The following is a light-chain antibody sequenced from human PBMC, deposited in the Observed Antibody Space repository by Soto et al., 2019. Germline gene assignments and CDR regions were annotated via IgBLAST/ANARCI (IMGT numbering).Light chain of an antibody. CDR1: SGSIASNY. V-gene: IGLV6-57*02. CDR3: QSYDSSNLV. CDR2: EDN. J-gene: IGLJ2*01. Sequence: KFMLTQPHSVSESPGKTVTISCTGSSGSIASNYVQWYQQRPGSAPTTVIYEDNQRPSGVPDRFSGSIDSSSNSASLTISGLKTEDEADYYCQSYDSSNLVFGGGTQLTVL.